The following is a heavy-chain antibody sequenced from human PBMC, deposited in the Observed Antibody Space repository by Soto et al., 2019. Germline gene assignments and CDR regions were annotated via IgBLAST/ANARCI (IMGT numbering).Heavy chain of an antibody. V-gene: IGHV1-69*01. CDR3: SRANQEAMIKHYYGAMDV. D-gene: IGHD5-18*01. Sequence: QVHLLQSGAEVKKPGSSVKVSCNASGGTFGTYGISWVRQAPGQGLEWMGGIVPFFGTPDYAENLQGRVTITADESTSTAYMELGSLRSGDTAVYYCSRANQEAMIKHYYGAMDVWGQGTTVTVSS. J-gene: IGHJ6*02. CDR2: IVPFFGTP. CDR1: GGTFGTYG.